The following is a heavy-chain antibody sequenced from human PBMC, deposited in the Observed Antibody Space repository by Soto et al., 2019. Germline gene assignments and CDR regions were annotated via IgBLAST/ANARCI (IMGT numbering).Heavy chain of an antibody. J-gene: IGHJ6*02. CDR1: GFTFSSYE. D-gene: IGHD3-10*01. V-gene: IGHV3-48*03. Sequence: GGSLRLSCAASGFTFSSYEMNWVRQAPGKGLEWVSYISSSGSTIYYADSVKGRFTISRDNAKNSLYLQMNSLRAEDTAVYYCARDRTVGWFGEFSSQTEYYYYGMDVWGQGTTVTVSS. CDR3: ARDRTVGWFGEFSSQTEYYYYGMDV. CDR2: ISSSGSTI.